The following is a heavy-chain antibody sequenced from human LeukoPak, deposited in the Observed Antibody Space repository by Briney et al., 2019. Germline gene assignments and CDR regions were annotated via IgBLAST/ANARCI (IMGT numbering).Heavy chain of an antibody. CDR3: ARSGSGYLRYYFDY. J-gene: IGHJ4*02. D-gene: IGHD5-12*01. CDR1: GFTFSSYW. Sequence: PGGSLRLSCAASGFTFSSYWMSWVRQAPGKGLEWVANIKQDGSEKYYVDSVKGRFTISRDNAKNSLYLQMNSLRAEDTAVYYCARSGSGYLRYYFDYWGQGTPVTVSS. CDR2: IKQDGSEK. V-gene: IGHV3-7*01.